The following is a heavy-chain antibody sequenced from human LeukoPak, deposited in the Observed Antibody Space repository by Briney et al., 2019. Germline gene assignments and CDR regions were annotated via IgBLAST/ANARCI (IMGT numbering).Heavy chain of an antibody. Sequence: GGSLRLSCATSGFTFSSHGMSWVRQAPGTGLEWVSAISASGGSTFYVDSVKGRFTISRDNSKNTLYLQMNSLRAEDTAVYYCATRMITFGGVITPFDYWGQGTLVTVSS. CDR1: GFTFSSHG. D-gene: IGHD3-16*02. CDR3: ATRMITFGGVITPFDY. CDR2: ISASGGST. J-gene: IGHJ4*02. V-gene: IGHV3-23*01.